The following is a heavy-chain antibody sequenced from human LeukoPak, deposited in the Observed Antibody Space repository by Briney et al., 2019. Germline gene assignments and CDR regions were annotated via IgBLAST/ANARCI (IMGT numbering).Heavy chain of an antibody. CDR3: AKDQVEYGSGSYGIDY. Sequence: GGSLRLSCAASGFTFSSYGVHWVRQAPGKGLEWVAVISYDGSNKYYADSVKGRFTISRDNSKNTLYLQMNSLRAEDTAVYYCAKDQVEYGSGSYGIDYWGQGTLVTVSS. D-gene: IGHD3-10*01. V-gene: IGHV3-30*18. CDR2: ISYDGSNK. J-gene: IGHJ4*02. CDR1: GFTFSSYG.